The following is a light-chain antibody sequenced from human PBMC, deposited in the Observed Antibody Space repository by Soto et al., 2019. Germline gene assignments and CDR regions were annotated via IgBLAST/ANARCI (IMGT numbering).Light chain of an antibody. CDR3: LQDYDYPYT. CDR2: AAS. CDR1: QGIRDD. Sequence: AVQRTHSPSSLSASVGDRVTITCRASQGIRDDLGWYQQKPGKAPKLLIYAASNLQSGVPSRFSGSGSGTDFTLIISSLQPEDFATYYCLQDYDYPYTFGQGTKVDIK. V-gene: IGKV1-6*01. J-gene: IGKJ2*01.